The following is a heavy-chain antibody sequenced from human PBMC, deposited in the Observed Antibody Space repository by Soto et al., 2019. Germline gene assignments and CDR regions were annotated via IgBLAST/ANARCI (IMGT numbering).Heavy chain of an antibody. J-gene: IGHJ6*02. D-gene: IGHD6-6*01. CDR2: IYYSGST. Sequence: SETLSLTCSVSGGSISSYYWSWIRQPPGKGRECIGYIYYSGSTNYNPSLNSRVTISVDIPKNQFSLMMRLVTAADTAVYYSARDKSSSVGYYYSMDVCGQATRVTVSS. CDR3: ARDKSSSVGYYYSMDV. CDR1: GGSISSYY. V-gene: IGHV4-59*01.